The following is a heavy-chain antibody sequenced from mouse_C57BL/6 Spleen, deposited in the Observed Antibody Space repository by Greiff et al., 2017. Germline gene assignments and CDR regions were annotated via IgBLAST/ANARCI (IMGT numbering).Heavy chain of an antibody. CDR1: GYSITSGYD. V-gene: IGHV3-1*01. CDR3: ARGLRSPFDY. Sequence: EVQGVESGPGMVKPSQSLSLTCTVTGYSITSGYDWHWIRHFPGNKLEWMGYISYSGSTNYNPSLKSRISITHDTSKNHFFLKLNSVTTEDTATYYCARGLRSPFDYWGQGTTLTVSS. J-gene: IGHJ2*01. D-gene: IGHD2-4*01. CDR2: ISYSGST.